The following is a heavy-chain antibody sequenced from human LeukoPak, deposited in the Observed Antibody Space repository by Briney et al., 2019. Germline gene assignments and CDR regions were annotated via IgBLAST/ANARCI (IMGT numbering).Heavy chain of an antibody. V-gene: IGHV3-48*03. J-gene: IGHJ4*02. D-gene: IGHD3-22*01. CDR2: ISSSGSTI. CDR1: GFTYSSYE. Sequence: GGSLRLSCAASGFTYSSYEMNWVRQAPGKGLEWVSYISSSGSTIYYADSVKGRFTISRDNAKNSLYLQMNSLRAEDTAVYYCASVPYDSSGYYYFSFDYWGQGTLVTVSS. CDR3: ASVPYDSSGYYYFSFDY.